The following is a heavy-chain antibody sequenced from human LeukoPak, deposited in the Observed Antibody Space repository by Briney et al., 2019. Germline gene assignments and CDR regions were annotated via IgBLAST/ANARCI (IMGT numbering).Heavy chain of an antibody. Sequence: PGGSLRLSCAASGFTFSSYWMSWVRQAPGKGLEWVANIKQDGSEKYYVDSVKGRFTISRDNAKNSLYLQMNSLRAEDTAVYYCARDFLPQGAYWYFDLWGRGTLVTVSS. CDR3: ARDFLPQGAYWYFDL. J-gene: IGHJ2*01. V-gene: IGHV3-7*01. CDR1: GFTFSSYW. CDR2: IKQDGSEK.